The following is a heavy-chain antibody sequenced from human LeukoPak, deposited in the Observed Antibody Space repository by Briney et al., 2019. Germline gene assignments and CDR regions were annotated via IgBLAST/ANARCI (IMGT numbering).Heavy chain of an antibody. CDR3: AKAEVYYYGSTGYEFDY. CDR1: GFTFSSYS. Sequence: GGSLRLSCAASGFTFSSYSMNWVRQAPGKGLEWVSYISSSSSTIYYADSVKGRFTISRDNAKNSLYLQMNSLRAEDTAVYYCAKAEVYYYGSTGYEFDYWGQGTLVTVSS. D-gene: IGHD3-22*01. V-gene: IGHV3-48*01. CDR2: ISSSSSTI. J-gene: IGHJ4*02.